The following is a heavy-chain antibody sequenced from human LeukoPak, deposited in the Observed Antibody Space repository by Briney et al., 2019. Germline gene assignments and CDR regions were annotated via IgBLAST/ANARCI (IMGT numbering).Heavy chain of an antibody. CDR1: GFTFTSYD. D-gene: IGHD3-10*01. Sequence: PGGSLRLSCAASGFTFTSYDINWVRQATGQGLEWMGWMNPNSGNTGYAQKFQGRVTMTRNTSISTAYMELSSLRSEDTAVYYCARVYDSGSYSCPHWGQGTLVTVSS. CDR2: MNPNSGNT. J-gene: IGHJ4*02. V-gene: IGHV1-8*01. CDR3: ARVYDSGSYSCPH.